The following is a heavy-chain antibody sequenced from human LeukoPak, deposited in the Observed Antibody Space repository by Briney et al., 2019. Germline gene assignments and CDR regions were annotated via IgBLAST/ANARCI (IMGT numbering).Heavy chain of an antibody. D-gene: IGHD6-6*01. Sequence: GGSLRLSCAVSGFTFEEYGMSWVRQVPGKGLEWVSGINWNGDKIGYADSVKGRFTISRDNAKNTLYLQMNSLRAEDTAVYYCARGLSGYASSLGYWGQGTLVTVSA. CDR2: INWNGDKI. CDR1: GFTFEEYG. CDR3: ARGLSGYASSLGY. J-gene: IGHJ4*02. V-gene: IGHV3-20*04.